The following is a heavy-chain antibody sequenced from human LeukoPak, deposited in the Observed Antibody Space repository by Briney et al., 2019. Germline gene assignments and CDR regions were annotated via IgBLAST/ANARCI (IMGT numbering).Heavy chain of an antibody. V-gene: IGHV1-69-2*01. CDR1: GYTFTDYY. D-gene: IGHD2-2*01. CDR2: VDSEDGET. J-gene: IGHJ4*02. CDR3: ATADCSSTSCYLDY. Sequence: ASVKVSCKVSGYTFTDYYMHWVQQAPGKGLEWMGLVDSEDGETIYAEKFQGRVTITADTSTDTAYMELSSLRSEDTPVYHCATADCSSTSCYLDYWGQGTLVTVSS.